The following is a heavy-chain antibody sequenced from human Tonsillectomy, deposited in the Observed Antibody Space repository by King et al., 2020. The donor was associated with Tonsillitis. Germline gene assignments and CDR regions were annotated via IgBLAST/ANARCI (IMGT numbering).Heavy chain of an antibody. Sequence: QLQESGPGLVKPSQTQSLTCTVSGASISSGDYYWTWIRQHPGKGLEWIGYIYYSGTTHYNPSLKSRVIISLDTSKNHFSLKLSSVTAADTAVYYCARLNYDSSGYYYYYYMDVWGKGTTVTVSS. V-gene: IGHV4-31*03. CDR2: IYYSGTT. CDR3: ARLNYDSSGYYYYYYMDV. J-gene: IGHJ6*03. D-gene: IGHD3-22*01. CDR1: GASISSGDYY.